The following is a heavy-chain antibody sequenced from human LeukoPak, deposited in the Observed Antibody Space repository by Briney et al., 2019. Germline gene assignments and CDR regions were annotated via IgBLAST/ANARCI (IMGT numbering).Heavy chain of an antibody. D-gene: IGHD5-24*01. Sequence: SETLSLTCAVSGGSISSGGYSWSWIRQPPGKGLEWIGYIYHSGSTYYNPSLKSRVTISVDRSKNQFSLKLSSVTAADTAVYYCARDPEGRDGYKSPSDGMDVWGQGTTVTVSS. CDR1: GGSISSGGYS. CDR2: IYHSGST. J-gene: IGHJ6*02. CDR3: ARDPEGRDGYKSPSDGMDV. V-gene: IGHV4-30-2*01.